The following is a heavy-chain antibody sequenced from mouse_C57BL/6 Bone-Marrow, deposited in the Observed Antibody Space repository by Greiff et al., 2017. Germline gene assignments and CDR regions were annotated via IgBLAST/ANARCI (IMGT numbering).Heavy chain of an antibody. V-gene: IGHV5-12*01. Sequence: EVHLVESGGGLVQPGGSLKLSCAASGFTFSDYYMYWVRQTPEKRLEWVAYISNGGGSTYYPDTVKGRFTISRDNAKNTLYLQMSRLKSEDTARYYCARPLRYDYDRYYYAMDYWGQGTSVTVSS. J-gene: IGHJ4*01. CDR2: ISNGGGST. CDR3: ARPLRYDYDRYYYAMDY. CDR1: GFTFSDYY. D-gene: IGHD2-4*01.